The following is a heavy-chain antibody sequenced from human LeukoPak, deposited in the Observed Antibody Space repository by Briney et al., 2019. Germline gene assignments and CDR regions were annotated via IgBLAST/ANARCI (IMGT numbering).Heavy chain of an antibody. J-gene: IGHJ6*02. Sequence: GRSLRLSCAASGFTFSSYAMHWVCQAPGKGLEWVAVISYDGSNKYYADSVKGRFTISRDNAKNSLYLQMNSLRAEDTAVYYCAKDRPPYGDYVYYYGMDVWGQGTTVTVSS. D-gene: IGHD4-17*01. V-gene: IGHV3-30*07. CDR3: AKDRPPYGDYVYYYGMDV. CDR2: ISYDGSNK. CDR1: GFTFSSYA.